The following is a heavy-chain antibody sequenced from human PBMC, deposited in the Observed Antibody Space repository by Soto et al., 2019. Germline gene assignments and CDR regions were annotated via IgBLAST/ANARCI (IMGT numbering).Heavy chain of an antibody. CDR2: IIPIFGTA. Sequence: SVKVSCKDSGGTFSSYAISWVRQAPGQGLEWMGGIIPIFGTANYAQKFQGRVTITADESTSTAYMELSSLRSEDTAVYYCARVPSGGCSGGSCYGWAPDYWGQGTLVTVSS. D-gene: IGHD2-15*01. CDR3: ARVPSGGCSGGSCYGWAPDY. CDR1: GGTFSSYA. J-gene: IGHJ4*02. V-gene: IGHV1-69*13.